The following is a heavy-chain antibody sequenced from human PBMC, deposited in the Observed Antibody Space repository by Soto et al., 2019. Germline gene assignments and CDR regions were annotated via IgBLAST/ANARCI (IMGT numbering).Heavy chain of an antibody. CDR2: IYYSGST. CDR3: ARVGFYGDWFDP. V-gene: IGHV4-30-4*01. Sequence: SETLSLTGTVSGGSISSGDYYWSWIRQPPGKGLEWIGYIYYSGSTYYNPSLKSRVTMSVDTSKNQFSLKLSSVTAADTAVYYCARVGFYGDWFDPWGQGTLVTAPQ. CDR1: GGSISSGDYY. D-gene: IGHD2-15*01. J-gene: IGHJ5*02.